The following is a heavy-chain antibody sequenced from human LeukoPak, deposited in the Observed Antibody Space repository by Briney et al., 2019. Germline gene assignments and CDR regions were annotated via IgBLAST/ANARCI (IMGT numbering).Heavy chain of an antibody. J-gene: IGHJ4*02. CDR2: IIPIFGTA. D-gene: IGHD4-17*01. V-gene: IGHV1-69*13. CDR1: GGTFSSYA. CDR3: ARGRQQNTGDLDY. Sequence: ASVKVSCKASGGTFSSYAISWVRQAPGQGLEWMGGIIPIFGTANYAQKFQGRVTITADESTSTAYMELSSLRSEDTAVYYCARGRQQNTGDLDYWGQGTLVTVSS.